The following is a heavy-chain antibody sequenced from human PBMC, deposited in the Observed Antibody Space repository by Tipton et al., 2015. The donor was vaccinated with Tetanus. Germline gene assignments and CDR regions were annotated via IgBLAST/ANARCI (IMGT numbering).Heavy chain of an antibody. V-gene: IGHV4-61*09. D-gene: IGHD2-21*02. CDR3: GRLYCGGDCYSPYYNGVDV. J-gene: IGHJ6*02. CDR2: VYPTGSA. CDR1: GGSVSSGSDY. Sequence: TLSLTCIVSGGSVSSGSDYWMWIRQPPGKGLEWIGHVYPTGSAIYNPDLESRVTLSVDKSKNQFSLNMTYVTAADTAMYYCGRLYCGGDCYSPYYNGVDVWGQGTTVIVSS.